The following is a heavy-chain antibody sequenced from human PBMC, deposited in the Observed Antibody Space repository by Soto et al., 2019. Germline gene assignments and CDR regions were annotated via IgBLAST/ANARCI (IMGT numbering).Heavy chain of an antibody. CDR2: IWYDGSNK. V-gene: IGHV3-33*01. Sequence: QVQLVESGGGVVQPGRSLRLSCAASGFTFINYGMHWVRQAPGKGLEWVAVIWYDGSNKYYADSVKGRFTISRDNSKNTLHLQMNSLRVEDTAVYYCARGGSSSWYLRWCDPWGQGTLVTVSS. D-gene: IGHD6-13*01. J-gene: IGHJ5*02. CDR1: GFTFINYG. CDR3: ARGGSSSWYLRWCDP.